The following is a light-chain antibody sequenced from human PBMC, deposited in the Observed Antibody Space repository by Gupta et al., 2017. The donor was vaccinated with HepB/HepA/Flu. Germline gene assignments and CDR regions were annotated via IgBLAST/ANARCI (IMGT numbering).Light chain of an antibody. CDR3: AAWDDILSGLV. J-gene: IGLJ2*01. CDR2: RNN. Sequence: HSVLTQPPSASGTPGQRVTISCSGSSSNIGSNYVYWYQQLPGTAPKLLIYRNNQRPSGVPDRFSGSKSGTSASLAISGLRSEDEADYYCAAWDDILSGLVFGGGTKLTVL. V-gene: IGLV1-47*01. CDR1: SSNIGSNY.